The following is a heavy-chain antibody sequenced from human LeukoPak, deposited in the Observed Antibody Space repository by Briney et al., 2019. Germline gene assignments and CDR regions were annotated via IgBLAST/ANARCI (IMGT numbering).Heavy chain of an antibody. CDR2: IRYDGSNK. Sequence: GGSLRLSCAASGFTFSSYGMHWVRQAPGKGLEWVAFIRYDGSNKYYADSVKGRFTISRDNSKNTLYLQMNSLRAEDTAVYYCATLGEFPYYFDYWGQGTLVTVSS. CDR3: ATLGEFPYYFDY. CDR1: GFTFSSYG. D-gene: IGHD3-10*01. V-gene: IGHV3-30*02. J-gene: IGHJ4*02.